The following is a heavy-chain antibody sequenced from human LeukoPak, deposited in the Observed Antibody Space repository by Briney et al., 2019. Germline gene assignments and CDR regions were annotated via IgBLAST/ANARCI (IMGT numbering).Heavy chain of an antibody. CDR1: GFTFSSYA. CDR3: AKQYYDFWSGYFPYYFDY. V-gene: IGHV3-30*02. CDR2: IRYDGSNK. J-gene: IGHJ4*02. D-gene: IGHD3-3*01. Sequence: GGSLRLSCAASGFTFSSYAMSWVRQAPGKGLEWVAFIRYDGSNKYYADSVKGRFTISRDNSKNTLYLQMNSLRAEDTAVYYCAKQYYDFWSGYFPYYFDYWGQGTLVTVSS.